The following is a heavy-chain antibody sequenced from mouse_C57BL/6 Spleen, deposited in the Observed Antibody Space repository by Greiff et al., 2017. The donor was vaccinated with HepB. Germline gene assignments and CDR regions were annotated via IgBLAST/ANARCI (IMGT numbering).Heavy chain of an antibody. V-gene: IGHV1-82*01. CDR1: GYAFSSSW. J-gene: IGHJ1*03. Sequence: VKLMESGPELVKPGASVKISCKASGYAFSSSWMNWVKQRPGKGLEWIGRIYPGDGDTNYNGKFKGKATLTADKSTSTAYMQLSSLTSEDSAVYFCASGYGNYRYFDVWGTGTTVTVSS. CDR3: ASGYGNYRYFDV. D-gene: IGHD2-1*01. CDR2: IYPGDGDT.